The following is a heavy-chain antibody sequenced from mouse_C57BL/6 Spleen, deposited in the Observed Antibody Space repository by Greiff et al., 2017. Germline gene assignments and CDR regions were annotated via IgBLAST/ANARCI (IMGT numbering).Heavy chain of an antibody. J-gene: IGHJ1*03. CDR2: IRNKANGYTT. CDR3: ARYEGNYRYFDV. V-gene: IGHV7-3*01. Sequence: EVKLMESGGGLVQPGGSLSLSCAASGFTFTDYYMSWVRQPPGKALEWVGFIRNKANGYTTKYSASVKGRFTISRDNSQSILDLQMNARRAEDSAAYYCARYEGNYRYFDVWGTGTTVTVSS. D-gene: IGHD2-1*01. CDR1: GFTFTDYY.